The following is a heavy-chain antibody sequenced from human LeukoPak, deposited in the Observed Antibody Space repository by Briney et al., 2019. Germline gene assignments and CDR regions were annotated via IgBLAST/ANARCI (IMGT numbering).Heavy chain of an antibody. D-gene: IGHD3-3*01. CDR2: ISGSGVTT. J-gene: IGHJ4*02. Sequence: GGSLRLSCAASGFTFSSYVMSWVRQAPGKGLEWVSAISGSGVTTYYAESLKGRFTISRDNSKNTLYLQMNSLRAEDTAVYYCAKTSRRFLEWLPFDYWGQGTLVTVSS. CDR3: AKTSRRFLEWLPFDY. CDR1: GFTFSSYV. V-gene: IGHV3-23*01.